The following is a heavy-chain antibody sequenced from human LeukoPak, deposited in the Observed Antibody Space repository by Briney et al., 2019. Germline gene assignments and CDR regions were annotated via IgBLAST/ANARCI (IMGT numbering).Heavy chain of an antibody. V-gene: IGHV1-18*01. CDR1: GYTFTSYG. CDR3: ARVWESYYDILTGYPSGYFDY. J-gene: IGHJ4*02. Sequence: ASVKVSCTASGYTFTSYGISWVRQAPGQGLEWMGWISAYNGNTNYAQKLQGRVTMTTDTSTSTAYMELRSLRSDDTAVYYCARVWESYYDILTGYPSGYFDYWGQGTLVTVSS. D-gene: IGHD3-9*01. CDR2: ISAYNGNT.